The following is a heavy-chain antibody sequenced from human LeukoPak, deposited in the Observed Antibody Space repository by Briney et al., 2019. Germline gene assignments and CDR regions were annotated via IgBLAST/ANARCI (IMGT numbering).Heavy chain of an antibody. V-gene: IGHV3-66*01. Sequence: GGSLRLSCAASGFPLSSYAMSWVRQVPGKGLEWVSLIYGGRSTYYADSVKGRFIISRDNSKNTLYLQMNSLRAEDTAVYYCARYSGTFSNSYFDCWGQGTLVTVSS. D-gene: IGHD1-26*01. J-gene: IGHJ4*02. CDR2: IYGGRST. CDR3: ARYSGTFSNSYFDC. CDR1: GFPLSSYA.